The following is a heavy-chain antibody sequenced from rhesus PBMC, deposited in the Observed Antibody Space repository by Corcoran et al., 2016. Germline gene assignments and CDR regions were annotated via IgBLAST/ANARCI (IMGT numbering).Heavy chain of an antibody. Sequence: QVQLQGSGPGLLKPSETLSLTCTFSGASINNYWCSWIRQSPGKGLEWIGQMNVNTGSTFYSPSLKSRVTISKDASKNQFSLNLRSVTAADTAIYYCARPYNWKIDFWGQGVLVTVSS. CDR2: MNVNTGST. J-gene: IGHJ4*01. CDR1: GASINNYW. D-gene: IGHD1-26*01. V-gene: IGHV4-80*01. CDR3: ARPYNWKIDF.